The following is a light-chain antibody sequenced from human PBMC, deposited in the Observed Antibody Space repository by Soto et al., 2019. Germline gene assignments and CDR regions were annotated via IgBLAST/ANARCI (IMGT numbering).Light chain of an antibody. CDR1: SSDVGGSNY. V-gene: IGLV2-14*01. J-gene: IGLJ2*01. Sequence: QSVLTQPASVSGSPGQSITISCTETSSDVGGSNYVSWYQQHPDKAPKLMIYDVSNRPSGVSNRFSGSKSGNTASLTISGLQAEDEADYYCSSYTSSSVVFGGGTKL. CDR2: DVS. CDR3: SSYTSSSVV.